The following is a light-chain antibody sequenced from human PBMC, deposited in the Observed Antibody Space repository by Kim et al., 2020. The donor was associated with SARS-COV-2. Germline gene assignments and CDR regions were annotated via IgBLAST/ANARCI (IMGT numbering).Light chain of an antibody. Sequence: SYELTQPPSVSVSPGQTASITCSGDKLGDKYACWYQQKPGQSPVLVIYQDSKRPSGVPERFSGSKSGYTASLTIYGLQAEDEADYYCCSYAGTFTWVFGG. CDR3: CSYAGTFTWV. J-gene: IGLJ3*02. CDR1: KLGDKY. V-gene: IGLV3-1*01. CDR2: QDS.